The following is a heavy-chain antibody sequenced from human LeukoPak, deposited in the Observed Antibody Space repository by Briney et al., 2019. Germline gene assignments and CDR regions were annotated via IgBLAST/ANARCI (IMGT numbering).Heavy chain of an antibody. Sequence: GGSLRLSCAASGFTVSSNYMSWVRQAPGKGLEWVSVIYSGGSTYYADSVKGRFTISRDNSKNTLYLQMNSLRAEDTAVYYCARGTRSLRYFDWLLYDDYWGQGTLVTVSS. J-gene: IGHJ4*02. V-gene: IGHV3-53*05. D-gene: IGHD3-9*01. CDR2: IYSGGST. CDR1: GFTVSSNY. CDR3: ARGTRSLRYFDWLLYDDY.